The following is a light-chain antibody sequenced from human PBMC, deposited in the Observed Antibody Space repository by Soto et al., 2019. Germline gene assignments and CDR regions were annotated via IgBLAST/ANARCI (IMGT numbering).Light chain of an antibody. CDR3: QQVYSFPIT. Sequence: DIQMTQSPSSVSASVGDRVTITCRASQTVHDWLAWYQQKPGKAPKLLIYFLSNLQSGVPSRFSGSGAGTEFTLTINSLQPEDFATYYCQQVYSFPITFGQGTRLEIE. V-gene: IGKV1-12*01. CDR2: FLS. CDR1: QTVHDW. J-gene: IGKJ5*01.